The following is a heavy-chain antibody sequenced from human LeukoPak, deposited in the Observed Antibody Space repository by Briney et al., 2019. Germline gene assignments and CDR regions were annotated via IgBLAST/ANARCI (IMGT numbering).Heavy chain of an antibody. D-gene: IGHD3-10*01. CDR1: GGSFSGYY. Sequence: SETLSLTCAVYGGSFSGYYWSWIRQPPGKGLEWIGEINHSGSTNYNPSLKSRVTISVDTSKNQFSLKLSSVTAADTAVYYCARVGRRPYYYGSGSYYYYYMDVWGKGTTVTVSS. CDR3: ARVGRRPYYYGSGSYYYYYMDV. J-gene: IGHJ6*03. V-gene: IGHV4-34*01. CDR2: INHSGST.